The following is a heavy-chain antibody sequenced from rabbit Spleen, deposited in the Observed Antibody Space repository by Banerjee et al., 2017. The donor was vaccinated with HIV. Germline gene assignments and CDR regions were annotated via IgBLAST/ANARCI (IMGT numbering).Heavy chain of an antibody. J-gene: IGHJ4*01. CDR3: ARDGTGGSYFAL. D-gene: IGHD8-1*01. V-gene: IGHV1S47*01. CDR2: IDTNDGIT. CDR1: GFSFSSNW. Sequence: LEESGGGLVKPGGTLTLTCTVSGFSFSSNWICWVRQAPGKGLEWIACIDTNDGITYYANWVNGRFSISRENAQNTVFLQMTSLTAADTATYFCARDGTGGSYFALWGPGTLVTVS.